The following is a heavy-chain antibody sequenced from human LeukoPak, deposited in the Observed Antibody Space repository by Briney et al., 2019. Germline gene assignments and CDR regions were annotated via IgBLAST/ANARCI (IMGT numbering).Heavy chain of an antibody. J-gene: IGHJ4*02. D-gene: IGHD1-26*01. CDR2: IYYSGST. Sequence: PSETPSLTCTVSGGSISSSSYYWGWIRQPPGKGLEWIGSIYYSGSTYYNPSLKSRVTISVDTSKNQFSLKLSSVTAADTAVYYCARGREWELPLDYWGQGTLVTVSS. V-gene: IGHV4-39*07. CDR3: ARGREWELPLDY. CDR1: GGSISSSSYY.